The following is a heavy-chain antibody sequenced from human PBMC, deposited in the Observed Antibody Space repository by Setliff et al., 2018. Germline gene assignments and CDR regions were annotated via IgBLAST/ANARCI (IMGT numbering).Heavy chain of an antibody. J-gene: IGHJ4*02. D-gene: IGHD1-1*01. CDR3: ARTGTYRYFDY. CDR1: GDSISSRRNY. CDR2: IYTSWST. V-gene: IGHV4-61*09. Sequence: LSLTCTVSGDSISSRRNYWGWFRQPAGKELEWIGQIYTSWSTNYNPSLKSRVTISLDTSKNQFSLQLTSVTAADTAVYYCARTGTYRYFDYWGQGTRVTVSS.